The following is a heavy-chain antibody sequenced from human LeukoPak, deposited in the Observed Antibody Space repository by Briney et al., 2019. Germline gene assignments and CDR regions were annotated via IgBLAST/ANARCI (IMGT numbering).Heavy chain of an antibody. J-gene: IGHJ4*02. CDR2: IIPIFGTA. CDR3: ARDRSPYYYDSSGYYDY. Sequence: ASVKVSCKASGGTFSSYAISWVRQAPGQGLEWMGGIIPIFGTANYAQKFQGRVTITADESTSTAYMELSSLRSEDTAVYYCARDRSPYYYDSSGYYDYWGQGTLVTVSS. V-gene: IGHV1-69*13. D-gene: IGHD3-22*01. CDR1: GGTFSSYA.